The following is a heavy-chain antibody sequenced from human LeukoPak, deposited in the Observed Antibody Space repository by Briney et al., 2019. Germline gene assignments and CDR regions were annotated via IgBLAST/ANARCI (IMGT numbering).Heavy chain of an antibody. CDR2: ISSSGSHM. Sequence: GGSLRLSCAASGFSFSSYSMNWVRQAPGKGLEWVSSISSSGSHMYYADSVKGRFTISRDNATSSLYLQMNSLRAEDTGVYYCARLTFGRVIGVDYWGQGTLVTVSS. D-gene: IGHD3-16*02. CDR1: GFSFSSYS. CDR3: ARLTFGRVIGVDY. J-gene: IGHJ4*02. V-gene: IGHV3-21*01.